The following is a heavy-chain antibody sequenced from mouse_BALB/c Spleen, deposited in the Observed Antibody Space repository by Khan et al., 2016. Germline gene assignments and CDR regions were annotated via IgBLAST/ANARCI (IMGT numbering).Heavy chain of an antibody. Sequence: EVQLQESGPDLVKPSQSLSLTCTVSGYSITSGYSCHWIRQFPGNKLEWMGYIHYSGSTNYNPSLKSRISITRDTSKNQFFLQLNSVTTEDTAIYYCGRLRDWYFDVWGAGTTVTVSS. D-gene: IGHD1-1*01. V-gene: IGHV3-1*02. CDR2: IHYSGST. J-gene: IGHJ1*01. CDR3: GRLRDWYFDV. CDR1: GYSITSGYS.